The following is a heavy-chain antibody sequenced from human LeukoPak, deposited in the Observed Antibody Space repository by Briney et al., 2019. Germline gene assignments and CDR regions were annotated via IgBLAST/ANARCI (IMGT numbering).Heavy chain of an antibody. J-gene: IGHJ6*02. Sequence: GGSLRLSCAASGFTVSSSYMSWVRQAPGKGLEWVSVIYSGGSTYYADSVKGRFTISRDNSKNTLYLQMNSLRAEDTAVYYCARVRLDENYGMDVWGQGTTVTVSS. D-gene: IGHD6-25*01. CDR1: GFTVSSSY. CDR2: IYSGGST. CDR3: ARVRLDENYGMDV. V-gene: IGHV3-53*01.